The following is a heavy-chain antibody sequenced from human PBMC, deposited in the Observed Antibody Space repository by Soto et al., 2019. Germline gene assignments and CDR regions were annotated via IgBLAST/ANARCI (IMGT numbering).Heavy chain of an antibody. Sequence: ASVKVSCKASGYTFTSYDINWVRQATGQGLEWMGWMNPNSGNTGYAQKFQGRVTMTRNTSISTAYMELRSLRSDDTAVYYCARNTQSITIFGVVYFQGLPYDYWGQGTLVTVSS. V-gene: IGHV1-8*01. CDR3: ARNTQSITIFGVVYFQGLPYDY. J-gene: IGHJ4*02. CDR2: MNPNSGNT. D-gene: IGHD3-3*01. CDR1: GYTFTSYD.